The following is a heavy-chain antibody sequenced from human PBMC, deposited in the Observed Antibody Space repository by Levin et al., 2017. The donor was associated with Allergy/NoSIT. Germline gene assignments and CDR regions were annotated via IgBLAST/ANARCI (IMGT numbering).Heavy chain of an antibody. CDR2: INHSGST. CDR1: GGSFSGYY. Sequence: SCAVYGGSFSGYYWSWIRQPPGKGLEWIGEINHSGSTNYNPSLKSRVTISVDTSKNQFSLKLSSVTAADTAVYYCASTRLRGAFDIWGQGTMVTVSS. D-gene: IGHD6-25*01. J-gene: IGHJ3*02. CDR3: ASTRLRGAFDI. V-gene: IGHV4-34*01.